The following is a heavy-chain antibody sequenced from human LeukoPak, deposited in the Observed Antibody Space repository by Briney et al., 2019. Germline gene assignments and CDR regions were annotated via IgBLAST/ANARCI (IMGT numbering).Heavy chain of an antibody. CDR3: AKESSGWLGHFDY. D-gene: IGHD6-19*01. Sequence: GGSLRLSCAASGFTFSDYYMSWVRQAPGKGLEWVSAISGSGGSTYYADSVKGRFTISRDNSKNTLYLQMNSLRAEDTAVYYCAKESSGWLGHFDYWGQGTLVTVSS. J-gene: IGHJ4*02. CDR2: ISGSGGST. CDR1: GFTFSDYY. V-gene: IGHV3-23*01.